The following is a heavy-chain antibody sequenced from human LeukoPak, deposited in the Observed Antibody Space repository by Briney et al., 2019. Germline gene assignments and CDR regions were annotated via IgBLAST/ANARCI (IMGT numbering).Heavy chain of an antibody. Sequence: SETLSLTCAVYGGTFSGYYWSWIRQPPGKGLEWIGEINHSGSTNYNPSLKSRVTISVDTSKNQFSLKLSSVTAADTAVYYCARGADSSGYYSIFYFDYWGQGTLVTVSS. CDR3: ARGADSSGYYSIFYFDY. CDR1: GGTFSGYY. D-gene: IGHD3-22*01. CDR2: INHSGST. V-gene: IGHV4-34*01. J-gene: IGHJ4*02.